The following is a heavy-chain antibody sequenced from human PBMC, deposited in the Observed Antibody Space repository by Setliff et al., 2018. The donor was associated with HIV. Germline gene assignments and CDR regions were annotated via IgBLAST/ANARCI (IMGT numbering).Heavy chain of an antibody. Sequence: PGGSLRLSCAASGFSFSNYAMHWVRQAPGKGLEWVAIISYNGNNKYYADSVKGRFTISRDTSKNTLYLQMNSLRAEDTAVYYCASPIYFGELFYYFYGMDVWGQGTTVTVSS. V-gene: IGHV3-30-3*01. CDR2: ISYNGNNK. J-gene: IGHJ6*02. CDR3: ASPIYFGELFYYFYGMDV. CDR1: GFSFSNYA. D-gene: IGHD3-10*01.